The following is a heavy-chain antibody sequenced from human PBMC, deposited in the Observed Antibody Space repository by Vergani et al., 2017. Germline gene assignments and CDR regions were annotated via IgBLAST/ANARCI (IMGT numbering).Heavy chain of an antibody. V-gene: IGHV1-69*13. Sequence: QVQLVQSGAEVKKPGSSVKVSCKASGGTFSSYAISWVRQAPGQGLERMGRIIPIFGTANYAQKFQGRVTITADESTSTAYMELSSLRSEDTAVYYCARDRGCGSGSSDYNWFDPWGQGTLVTVSS. CDR1: GGTFSSYA. CDR3: ARDRGCGSGSSDYNWFDP. J-gene: IGHJ5*02. D-gene: IGHD3-10*01. CDR2: IIPIFGTA.